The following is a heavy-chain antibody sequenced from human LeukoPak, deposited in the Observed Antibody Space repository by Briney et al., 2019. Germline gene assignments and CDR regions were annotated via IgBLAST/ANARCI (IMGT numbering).Heavy chain of an antibody. CDR3: ARSSSWYLF. D-gene: IGHD6-13*01. V-gene: IGHV3-48*03. Sequence: PGGSLRRSCAASGFTFSSYEMNWVRQAPGKGLEWVSYISSSGSTIYYADSVKGRFTISRDNAKNSLYLQMNSLRAEDTAVYYCARSSSWYLFWGQGTLVTVSS. J-gene: IGHJ4*02. CDR1: GFTFSSYE. CDR2: ISSSGSTI.